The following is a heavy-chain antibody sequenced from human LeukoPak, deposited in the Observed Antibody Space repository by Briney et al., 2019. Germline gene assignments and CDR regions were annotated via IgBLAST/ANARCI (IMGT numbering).Heavy chain of an antibody. D-gene: IGHD1-1*01. V-gene: IGHV1-8*01. CDR1: GYTFSTCD. Sequence: GASVKVSCKASGYTFSTCDINWVRQATGQGLEWIGWMNPNSGNTGFAHKFQGRVTMTRDTSINTAYMELSSLRSEDTAVYYCARVLGSISHGGQGTLVTVSS. CDR2: MNPNSGNT. CDR3: ARVLGSISH. J-gene: IGHJ4*02.